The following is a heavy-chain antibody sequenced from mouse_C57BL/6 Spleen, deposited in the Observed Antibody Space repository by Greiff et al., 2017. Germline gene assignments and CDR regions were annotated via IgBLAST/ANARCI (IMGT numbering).Heavy chain of an antibody. CDR1: GFTFTDYY. V-gene: IGHV7-3*01. J-gene: IGHJ1*03. Sequence: EVKLMESGGCLVQPGGSLSLSCAASGFTFTDYYMSLVRQPPGKALEWLGFIRNKANGYTTEYSASVKGRFTISRDNSQSILYLQMNALRAEDSATYYCARYHGFNWYFDVWGTGATGTVSS. CDR3: ARYHGFNWYFDV. CDR2: IRNKANGYTT. D-gene: IGHD2-2*01.